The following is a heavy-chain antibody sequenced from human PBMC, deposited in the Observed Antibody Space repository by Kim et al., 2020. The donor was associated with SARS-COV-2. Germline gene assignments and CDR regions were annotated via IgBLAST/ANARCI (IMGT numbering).Heavy chain of an antibody. CDR3: ARHGIAAAGLNYYYYGMDV. V-gene: IGHV5-51*01. J-gene: IGHJ6*02. Sequence: GESLKISCKGSGYSFTSYWIGWVRQMPGKGLEWMGIIYPGDSDTRYSPSFQGQVTISADKSISTAYLQWSSLKASDTAMYYCARHGIAAAGLNYYYYGMDVWGQGTTVTVSS. D-gene: IGHD6-13*01. CDR2: IYPGDSDT. CDR1: GYSFTSYW.